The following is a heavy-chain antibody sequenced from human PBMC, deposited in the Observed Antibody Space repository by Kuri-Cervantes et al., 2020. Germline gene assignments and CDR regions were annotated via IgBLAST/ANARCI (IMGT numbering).Heavy chain of an antibody. D-gene: IGHD2-21*01. CDR2: IWYDGSNK. J-gene: IGHJ5*02. CDR1: GFSFSSYG. CDR3: AREEAGDSFDP. Sequence: GGSLRLPCAAAGFSFSSYGMHWVRQAPGKGLEWVAVIWYDGSNKYYADSVKGRFTISRDNSKNTLYLQMNSLRAEDTAVYYCAREEAGDSFDPWGQGTLVTVSS. V-gene: IGHV3-33*08.